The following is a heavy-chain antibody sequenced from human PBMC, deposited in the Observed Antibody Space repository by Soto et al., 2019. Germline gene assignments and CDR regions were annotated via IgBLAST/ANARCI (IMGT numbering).Heavy chain of an antibody. V-gene: IGHV3-33*01. J-gene: IGHJ4*02. Sequence: GGSLRFSCAASGFTFSSYGMHWVRQAPGKGLEWVAVIWYDGSNKYYADSVKGRFTISRDNSKNTLYLQMNSLRAEDTAVYYCARGFRGYCFDYWGQGTLVNVSS. CDR3: ARGFRGYCFDY. CDR1: GFTFSSYG. D-gene: IGHD5-12*01. CDR2: IWYDGSNK.